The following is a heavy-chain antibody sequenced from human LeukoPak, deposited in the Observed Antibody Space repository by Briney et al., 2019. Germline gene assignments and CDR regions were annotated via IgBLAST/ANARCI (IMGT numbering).Heavy chain of an antibody. J-gene: IGHJ6*03. D-gene: IGHD2-15*01. Sequence: GGSLRLSCAASGFTFSSYSMNWVRQAPGKGLEGVSSISSRSSYIYYADSVKGRFTISRDNAKNSLYLQMNSLRAEDTAVYYCARFDYCSGGSCYYYYYYMDVWGKGTTVTVSS. CDR1: GFTFSSYS. CDR2: ISSRSSYI. V-gene: IGHV3-21*01. CDR3: ARFDYCSGGSCYYYYYYMDV.